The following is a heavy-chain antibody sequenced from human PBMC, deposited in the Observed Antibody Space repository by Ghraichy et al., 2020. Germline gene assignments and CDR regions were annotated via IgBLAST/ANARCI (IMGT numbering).Heavy chain of an antibody. Sequence: SVKVSCKASGGTFSSYAISWVRQAPGQGLEWMGGIIPIFGTANYAQKFQGRVTITADESTSTAYMELSSLRSEDTAVYYCASTVAAYFYFDYWGQGTLVTVSS. CDR3: ASTVAAYFYFDY. V-gene: IGHV1-69*13. D-gene: IGHD2-15*01. CDR2: IIPIFGTA. CDR1: GGTFSSYA. J-gene: IGHJ4*02.